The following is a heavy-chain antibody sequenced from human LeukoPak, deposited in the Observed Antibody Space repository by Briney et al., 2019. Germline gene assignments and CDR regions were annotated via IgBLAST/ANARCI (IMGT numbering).Heavy chain of an antibody. CDR1: GFTFSSYA. Sequence: GGSLRLSCAASGFTFSSYAMHWVRQAPGKVLEYVSAISSNGGSTYYANSVKGRFTISRDNSKNTLYLQMGSLRAEDMAVYYCARDLVGSHDAFDIWGQGTMVTVSS. CDR3: ARDLVGSHDAFDI. CDR2: ISSNGGST. J-gene: IGHJ3*02. V-gene: IGHV3-64*01. D-gene: IGHD1-26*01.